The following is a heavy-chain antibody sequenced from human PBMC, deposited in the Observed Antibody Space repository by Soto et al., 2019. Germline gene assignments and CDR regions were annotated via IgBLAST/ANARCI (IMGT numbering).Heavy chain of an antibody. Sequence: ASVKVSCKASGYTFTSYGISWVRQAPGQGLEWMGWINAYNGNKNYAQNLQGRVTMTTDTYTNTAYTELRSLRSDDTAVYFCAREDDGSGSPIDYWGQGTLVTVSS. CDR1: GYTFTSYG. J-gene: IGHJ4*02. CDR2: INAYNGNK. D-gene: IGHD3-10*01. V-gene: IGHV1-18*01. CDR3: AREDDGSGSPIDY.